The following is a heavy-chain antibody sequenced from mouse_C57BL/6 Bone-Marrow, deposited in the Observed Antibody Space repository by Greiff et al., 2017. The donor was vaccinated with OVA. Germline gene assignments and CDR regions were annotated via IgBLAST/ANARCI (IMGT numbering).Heavy chain of an antibody. CDR1: GYAFSSSW. CDR3: ARGITTVVATDYFDY. Sequence: QFQLQQSGPELVKPGASVKISCKASGYAFSSSWMNWVKQRPGKGLEWIGRIYPGDGDTNYNGKFKGKATLTADKSSSTAYMQLSSLTSEDSAVYFCARGITTVVATDYFDYWGQGTTLTVSS. CDR2: IYPGDGDT. J-gene: IGHJ2*01. V-gene: IGHV1-82*01. D-gene: IGHD1-1*01.